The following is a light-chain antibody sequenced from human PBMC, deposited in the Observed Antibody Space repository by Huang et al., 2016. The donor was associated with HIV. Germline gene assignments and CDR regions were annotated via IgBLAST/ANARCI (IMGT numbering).Light chain of an antibody. V-gene: IGKV1-27*01. CDR2: AAS. CDR3: QRYDSAPRA. J-gene: IGKJ1*01. Sequence: DIQMTQSPASLSASPGARVSLTCRANQDIGDFIAWFQQRPGKVPILLIYAASVLQSGVPSRFSGRGSGTDFTLTITNFQAEDVATYYCQRYDSAPRAFGPGTKVDLK. CDR1: QDIGDF.